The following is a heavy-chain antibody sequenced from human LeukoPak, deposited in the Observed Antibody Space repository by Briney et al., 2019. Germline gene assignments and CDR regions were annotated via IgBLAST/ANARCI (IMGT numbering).Heavy chain of an antibody. D-gene: IGHD4-23*01. V-gene: IGHV3-48*03. CDR3: ARDYGGSSPFDY. J-gene: IGHJ4*02. CDR1: GFTLSSYE. Sequence: AGESLRLSCAASGFTLSSYEMHWVRQAPGKGLEWVSYISSSGSTIYYADSVKGRFTISRDNAKNSLYLQMNSLRAEDTAVYYCARDYGGSSPFDYWGQGTLVTVSS. CDR2: ISSSGSTI.